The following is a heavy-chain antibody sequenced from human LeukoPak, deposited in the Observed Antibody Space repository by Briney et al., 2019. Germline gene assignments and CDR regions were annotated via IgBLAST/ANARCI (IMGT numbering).Heavy chain of an antibody. D-gene: IGHD7-27*01. V-gene: IGHV1-46*01. CDR3: ARGPRGSLGYYYYYYYMDV. CDR2: INPSGGST. Sequence: ASVKVSCKASGYTSTSYYMHWVRQAPGQGLEWMGIINPSGGSTSYAQKFQGRVTMTRDMSTSTVYMELSSLRSEDTAVYYCARGPRGSLGYYYYYYYMDVWGKGTTVTVSS. CDR1: GYTSTSYY. J-gene: IGHJ6*03.